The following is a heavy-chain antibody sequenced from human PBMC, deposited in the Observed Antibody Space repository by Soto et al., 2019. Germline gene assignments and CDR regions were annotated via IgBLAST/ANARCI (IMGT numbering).Heavy chain of an antibody. CDR2: VYHSGST. CDR3: ARDTREDRSYGYYYYYGRDG. CDR1: AASISSSNW. D-gene: IGHD5-18*01. V-gene: IGHV4-4*02. J-gene: IGHJ6*02. Sequence: QVQLQESGPGLVKPSGTLSLTCAVFAASISSSNWWSWVRQPAGKGPECIGAVYHSGSTNYNPSLTSRVPISVDKYKSHCSLKLSAVTAAATAVYYGARDTREDRSYGYYYYYGRDGCSQGTTVTVSS.